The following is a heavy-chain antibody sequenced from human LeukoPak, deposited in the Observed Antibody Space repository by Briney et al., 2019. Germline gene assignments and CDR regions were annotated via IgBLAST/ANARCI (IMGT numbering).Heavy chain of an antibody. J-gene: IGHJ3*02. D-gene: IGHD5-24*01. CDR3: ARALGYNLDAFDI. CDR2: IWYDGSNK. CDR1: GFTFSSYG. V-gene: IGHV3-33*01. Sequence: PGGSLRLSCAASGFTFSSYGMHWVRQAPGKGLEWVAVIWYDGSNKYYADSVKGRFTISRDNSKNTLYLQMNSLRAEDTAVYYCARALGYNLDAFDIWGQGTMVTVSS.